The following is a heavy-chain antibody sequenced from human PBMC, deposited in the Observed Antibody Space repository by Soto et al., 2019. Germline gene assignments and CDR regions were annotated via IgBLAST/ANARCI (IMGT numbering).Heavy chain of an antibody. CDR3: VRGMNPLF. CDR2: ISISSSDR. CDR1: GFTLRTYT. V-gene: IGHV3-21*06. Sequence: GGSLRLSCAASGFTLRTYTMNWVRQAPGKGLEWVSSISISSSDRYYADSVRGRFTISRDNAKNALYLQMNSLRADDTAEYFCVRGMNPLFGGQGTLVTVSS. J-gene: IGHJ4*01.